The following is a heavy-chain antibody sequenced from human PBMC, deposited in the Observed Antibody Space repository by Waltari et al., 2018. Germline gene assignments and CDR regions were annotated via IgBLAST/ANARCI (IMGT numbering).Heavy chain of an antibody. CDR3: ARGPRQYYYDSSGYYYFDY. Sequence: GGSFSGYYWSWIRQPPGKGLEWIGEINHSGSTNYNPSLKSRVTISVDTSKNQFSLKLSSVTAADTAVYYCARGPRQYYYDSSGYYYFDYWGQGTLVTVSS. J-gene: IGHJ4*02. CDR1: GGSFSGYY. D-gene: IGHD3-22*01. CDR2: INHSGST. V-gene: IGHV4-34*01.